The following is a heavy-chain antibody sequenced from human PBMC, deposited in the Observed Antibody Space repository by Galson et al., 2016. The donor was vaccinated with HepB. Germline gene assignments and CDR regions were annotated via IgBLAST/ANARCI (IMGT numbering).Heavy chain of an antibody. CDR2: IKPSGDIV. CDR3: ARVGCCGVNCHSTWLDY. D-gene: IGHD2-15*01. Sequence: SLRLSCAASGFTFSSYEMLWVRQAPGKGLEWLSYIKPSGDIVFYADSVKGRFTISRDNAENSLYLQMNSLKVEDTAIYYCARVGCCGVNCHSTWLDYWGQGSLVTVSS. J-gene: IGHJ4*02. V-gene: IGHV3-48*03. CDR1: GFTFSSYE.